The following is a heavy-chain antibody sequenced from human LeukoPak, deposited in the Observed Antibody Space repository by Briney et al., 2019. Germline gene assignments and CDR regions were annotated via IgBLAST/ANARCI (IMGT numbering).Heavy chain of an antibody. D-gene: IGHD3-9*01. CDR1: GGSISSYY. CDR3: ARVTGYTIEDYFDY. V-gene: IGHV4-59*01. J-gene: IGHJ4*02. Sequence: SETLSLTCTVSGGSISSYYWSWIRQPPGKGLEWIGYIYYSGSTNYNPSLKSRVTISVKTSKNQSSLKLRSVTAADTAVYYCARVTGYTIEDYFDYWGQGTLVTVSS. CDR2: IYYSGST.